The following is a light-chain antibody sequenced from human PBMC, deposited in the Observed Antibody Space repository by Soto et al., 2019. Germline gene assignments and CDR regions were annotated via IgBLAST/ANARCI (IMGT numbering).Light chain of an antibody. CDR1: QSVNSN. V-gene: IGKV3-15*01. CDR2: DAS. Sequence: EIVMTQSPATLSVSPGERATLSCRASQSVNSNLAWYQQIPGQAPRLLIYDASTRATGIPARFSGSGSGTEFTLTISSLQSEDFAVYYCQQCNKWPRTFGQGTKVDIK. CDR3: QQCNKWPRT. J-gene: IGKJ1*01.